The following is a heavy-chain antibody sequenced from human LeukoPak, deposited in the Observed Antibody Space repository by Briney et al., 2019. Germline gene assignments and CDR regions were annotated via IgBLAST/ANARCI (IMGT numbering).Heavy chain of an antibody. CDR2: ISGSGGST. Sequence: GGSLRLYCAASGFTFSSYAMSWVRQAPGKGLEWVSAISGSGGSTYYADSVKGRFTISRDNSKNTLYLQMNSLRAEDTAVYYCAKLGYYYGSGSYSISHYFDYWGQGTLVTVSS. V-gene: IGHV3-23*01. J-gene: IGHJ4*02. CDR3: AKLGYYYGSGSYSISHYFDY. D-gene: IGHD3-10*01. CDR1: GFTFSSYA.